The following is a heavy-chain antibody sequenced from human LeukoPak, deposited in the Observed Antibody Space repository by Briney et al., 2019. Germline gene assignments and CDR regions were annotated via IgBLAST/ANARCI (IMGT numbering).Heavy chain of an antibody. J-gene: IGHJ3*02. V-gene: IGHV4-59*11. Sequence: PSETLSLTCIVSGGSINSHYWSWIRQPPGKGLEWIGDIHYTGTTKYNPSVKSRVTISIDTSKNQFSLELSSVTATDTAVYFCARENYAFDIWGQGTMVTVSS. CDR3: ARENYAFDI. CDR1: GGSINSHY. CDR2: IHYTGTT.